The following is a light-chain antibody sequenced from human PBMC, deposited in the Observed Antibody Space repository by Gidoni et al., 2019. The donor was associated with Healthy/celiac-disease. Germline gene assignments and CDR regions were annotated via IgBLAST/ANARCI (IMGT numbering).Light chain of an antibody. V-gene: IGLV2-11*01. CDR3: CSYAGSYTRV. Sequence: QSALTQPRSVSGSPGQPVTIPCPGTSSDVGGYNYVSWYQQHPGKAPKLMIYDVSKRPSGVPDRFSGSKSGNTASLTISGLQAEDEADYYCCSYAGSYTRVFGGGTKLTVL. CDR1: SSDVGGYNY. CDR2: DVS. J-gene: IGLJ3*02.